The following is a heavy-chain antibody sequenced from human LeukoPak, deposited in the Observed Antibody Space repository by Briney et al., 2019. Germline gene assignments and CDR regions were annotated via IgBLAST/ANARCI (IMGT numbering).Heavy chain of an antibody. Sequence: GGSLRLSCTASGFTFSNYGIHWVRQAPGKGLEWVAVISYDGSNKYYADSVKGRFTISRDNSKNTLYLQMNSLRAEDTAVYYCARGYCSSTSCYTPDKDYWGQGTLVTVSS. CDR3: ARGYCSSTSCYTPDKDY. J-gene: IGHJ4*02. CDR2: ISYDGSNK. V-gene: IGHV3-30*03. D-gene: IGHD2-2*02. CDR1: GFTFSNYG.